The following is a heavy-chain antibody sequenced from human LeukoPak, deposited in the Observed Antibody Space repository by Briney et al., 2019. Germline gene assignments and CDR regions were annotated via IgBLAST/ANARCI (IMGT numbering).Heavy chain of an antibody. Sequence: WETLSLTCTVSGGSIRSYYWSWIRQPPGKGLEWIGYIYYSGSTNYNPSLKSRVTISVDTSKNQFSLKLSSVTAADTAVYYCARRRNDAFDSWGHGIIVSVSS. CDR2: IYYSGST. CDR3: ARRRNDAFDS. V-gene: IGHV4-59*08. CDR1: GGSIRSYY. J-gene: IGHJ3*02.